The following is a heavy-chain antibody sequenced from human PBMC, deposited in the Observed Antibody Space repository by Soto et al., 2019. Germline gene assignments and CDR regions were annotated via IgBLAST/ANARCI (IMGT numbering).Heavy chain of an antibody. CDR2: IDPSDSYT. CDR1: GYSFTSYW. Sequence: PGESLKISCKGSGYSFTSYWISWVRQMPGKGLEWMGRIDPSDSYTNYSPSFQGHVTISADKSISTAYLQWSSLKASDTAMYYCARQTGIAVAGPHYYYGMDVWGQGTTVTVSS. V-gene: IGHV5-10-1*01. J-gene: IGHJ6*02. CDR3: ARQTGIAVAGPHYYYGMDV. D-gene: IGHD6-19*01.